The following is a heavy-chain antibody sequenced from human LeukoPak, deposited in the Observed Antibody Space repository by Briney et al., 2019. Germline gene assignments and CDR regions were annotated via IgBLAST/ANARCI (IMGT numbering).Heavy chain of an antibody. J-gene: IGHJ4*02. D-gene: IGHD3-9*01. CDR1: GGSVSGYY. Sequence: PSETLSLTCTGSGGSVSGYYWSWIRQPAGKGLEWIGRIYSSGSTNYNPSLKSRVTMSVDTSKNQLSLKLDSVTAADTAVYFCAREKMTGVPLFDYWGQGTLVTVSS. CDR3: AREKMTGVPLFDY. CDR2: IYSSGST. V-gene: IGHV4-4*07.